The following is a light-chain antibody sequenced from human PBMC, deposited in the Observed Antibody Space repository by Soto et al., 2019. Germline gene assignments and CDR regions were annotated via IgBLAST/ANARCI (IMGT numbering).Light chain of an antibody. V-gene: IGKV1-5*03. CDR1: QSISSW. J-gene: IGKJ1*01. CDR3: QQYNSYSWT. CDR2: KAS. Sequence: DIQMTQSRSRLSASVVDRLNITRLASQSISSWLAWYQQKTGKAPKLLIYKASSLESRVTSSFSGSGSGTEFTLNISSLQPDEFATYYCQQYNSYSWTVGQGSKVEIK.